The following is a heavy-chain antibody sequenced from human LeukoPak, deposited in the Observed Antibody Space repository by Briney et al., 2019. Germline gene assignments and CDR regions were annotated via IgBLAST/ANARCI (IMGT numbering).Heavy chain of an antibody. CDR3: ARGGITGFDP. CDR1: GGSISSGGYS. V-gene: IGHV4-30-2*01. J-gene: IGHJ5*02. D-gene: IGHD1-14*01. Sequence: SETLSLTCAVSGGSISSGGYSWSWIRQPPGKGLEWIGYIYHSGSTYYNPSLKSRVTISVDRSKNQFSLKLSSVTAADTAVYYCARGGITGFDPWGQGTLVTVSS. CDR2: IYHSGST.